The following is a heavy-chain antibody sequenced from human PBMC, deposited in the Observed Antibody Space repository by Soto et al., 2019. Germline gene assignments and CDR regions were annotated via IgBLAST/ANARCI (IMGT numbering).Heavy chain of an antibody. V-gene: IGHV4-59*11. D-gene: IGHD2-2*01. CDR2: IYYTGST. Sequence: SVMKSDPYSVVEGNSRDHYGSWIRQPKGKGLEWIGYIYYTGSTSNNPSLKSRVTISVDTSKSQFSLNLSSVTAADTAVYYCASSRYYQHRDAEDAFDIWGQGTMVTGSS. J-gene: IGHJ3*02. CDR3: ASSRYYQHRDAEDAFDI. CDR1: EGNSRDHY.